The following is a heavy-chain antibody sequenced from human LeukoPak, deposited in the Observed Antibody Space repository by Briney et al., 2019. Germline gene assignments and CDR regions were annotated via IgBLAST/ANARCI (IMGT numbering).Heavy chain of an antibody. D-gene: IGHD1-26*01. CDR3: AREGGSYLYAFDI. V-gene: IGHV3-53*01. CDR2: IYSGGST. CDR1: GFTVSSNY. J-gene: IGHJ3*02. Sequence: GGSLRLSCAASGFTVSSNYMSWVRQAPGKGLEWVSVIYSGGSTYYADSVKGRFTISRDNSKNTLHLQMNSLRAEDTAVYYCAREGGSYLYAFDIWGQGTMVTVSS.